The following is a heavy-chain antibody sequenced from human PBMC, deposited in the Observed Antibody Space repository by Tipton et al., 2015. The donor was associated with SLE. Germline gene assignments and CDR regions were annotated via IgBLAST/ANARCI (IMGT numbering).Heavy chain of an antibody. V-gene: IGHV4-61*08. J-gene: IGHJ4*02. D-gene: IGHD4-23*01. CDR2: IYYSGST. CDR1: GGSISSGGYY. Sequence: LRLSCTVSGGSISSGGYYWSWIRQHPGKGLEWIGYIYYSGSTNYNPSLKSRVTISVDTSKNQFSLKLSSVTAADTAVYYCARTYGGNSDYWGQGTLVTVSS. CDR3: ARTYGGNSDY.